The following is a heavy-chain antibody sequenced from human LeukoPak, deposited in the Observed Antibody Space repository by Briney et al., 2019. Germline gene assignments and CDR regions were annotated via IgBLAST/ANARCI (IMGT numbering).Heavy chain of an antibody. Sequence: GESLKISCKGSGYSFTSFWIGWVRQIPGKGLEWMGIIYPCDSDTRYSPSFQGQVTISADKSISTAYLQWSSLKASDTAIYYCARKDCSSTSCFSLDYCGQGTLVTVSS. CDR3: ARKDCSSTSCFSLDY. D-gene: IGHD2-2*01. CDR1: GYSFTSFW. CDR2: IYPCDSDT. V-gene: IGHV5-51*01. J-gene: IGHJ4*02.